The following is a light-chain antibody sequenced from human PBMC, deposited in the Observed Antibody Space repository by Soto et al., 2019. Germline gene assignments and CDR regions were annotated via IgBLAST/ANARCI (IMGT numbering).Light chain of an antibody. J-gene: IGKJ4*01. CDR2: AAS. Sequence: DIQMTQSPSSLSASVGDRVTITCRASQSISSYLNWYQQKPGKAPKLLIYAASSLQSGVPSRFRGSGSGTDFTLTISSRQPEYFATYYCQQGYRTPLLFGGGTKVEIK. CDR1: QSISSY. CDR3: QQGYRTPLL. V-gene: IGKV1-39*01.